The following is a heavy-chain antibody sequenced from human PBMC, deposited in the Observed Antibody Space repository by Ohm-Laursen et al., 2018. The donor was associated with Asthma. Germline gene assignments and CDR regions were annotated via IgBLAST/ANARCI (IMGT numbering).Heavy chain of an antibody. D-gene: IGHD4-17*01. CDR2: LSGSGGSS. V-gene: IGHV3-23*01. J-gene: IGHJ6*02. CDR3: AREFYGPNYYYYYGMDV. Sequence: SLRLSCSASGFTFRSFAMSWVRQAPGKGLEWVSSLSGSGGSSYYADSVNGRFTVSRDDSKNTLYLQMNSLRAEDTAVYYCAREFYGPNYYYYYGMDVWGQGTTVTVSS. CDR1: GFTFRSFA.